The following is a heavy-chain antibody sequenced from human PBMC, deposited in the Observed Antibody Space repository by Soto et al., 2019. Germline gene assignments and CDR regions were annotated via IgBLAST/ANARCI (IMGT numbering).Heavy chain of an antibody. CDR2: IRSKAYGGTT. CDR1: GFTFGDYA. Sequence: SLRLSCTASGFTFGDYAMSWFRQAPGKGLEWVCFIRSKAYGGTTEYAASVKGRFTISRYDSKSIAYLQMNSLKTEDTAVYYCTRDLDTAMVSYYYYGMDXWGQGTTVTVS. CDR3: TRDLDTAMVSYYYYGMDX. J-gene: IGHJ6*02. V-gene: IGHV3-49*03. D-gene: IGHD5-18*01.